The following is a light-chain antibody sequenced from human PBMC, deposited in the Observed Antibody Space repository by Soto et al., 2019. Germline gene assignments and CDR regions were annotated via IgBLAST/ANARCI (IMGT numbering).Light chain of an antibody. J-gene: IGKJ2*01. CDR1: QSVSSSY. CDR2: GAS. CDR3: QQYGSAPYT. Sequence: EIVLTQSPGTLSLSPGERATLSCRASQSVSSSYLAWYQQKPGQAPRLLIYGASSRATGIPDRFSGSGSATDFTLTISRLEPEDFAVYYCQQYGSAPYTLGQGTKLEIK. V-gene: IGKV3-20*01.